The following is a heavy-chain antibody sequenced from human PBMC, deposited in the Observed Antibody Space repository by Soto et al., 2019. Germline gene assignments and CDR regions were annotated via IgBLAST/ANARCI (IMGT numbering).Heavy chain of an antibody. CDR3: ARDRFPTVTKWWYYYYGMAV. D-gene: IGHD4-17*01. CDR1: GYTFTSYG. V-gene: IGHV1-18*04. CDR2: ISAYNGNT. Sequence: ASVKVSCKASGYTFTSYGISWVRQAPGQGLEWMGWISAYNGNTNYAQKLQGRVTMTTDTSTSTAHMELRSLRSDDTAVYYCARDRFPTVTKWWYYYYGMAVWGQGTTVTVSS. J-gene: IGHJ6*02.